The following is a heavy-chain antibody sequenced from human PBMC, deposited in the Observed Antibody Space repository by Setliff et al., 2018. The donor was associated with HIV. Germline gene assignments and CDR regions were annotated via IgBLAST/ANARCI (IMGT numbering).Heavy chain of an antibody. V-gene: IGHV4-4*09. CDR1: DDPINSFY. Sequence: SETLSLTCTVSDDPINSFYWSWIRQPPGKGLEWIGYIYTSGSTNYNPSLEGRVTISVDTSKNQFSLKLSSVTAADTAVYYCVRLAGGYADYWGQGTLVTVSS. CDR2: IYTSGST. CDR3: VRLAGGYADY. D-gene: IGHD5-12*01. J-gene: IGHJ4*02.